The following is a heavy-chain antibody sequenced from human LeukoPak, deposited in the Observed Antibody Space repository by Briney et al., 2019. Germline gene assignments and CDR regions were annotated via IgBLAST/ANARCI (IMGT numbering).Heavy chain of an antibody. CDR2: IYHSGST. V-gene: IGHV4-38-2*02. D-gene: IGHD1-26*01. Sequence: PSETLSLTCTVSGYSISSGYYWGWIRQPPGKGLEWIGSIYHSGSTYYNPSLKSRVTISVDTSKNQFSLKLSSVTAADTAVYYCATGRIVGATTGWFDPWGQGTLVTVSS. CDR1: GYSISSGYY. CDR3: ATGRIVGATTGWFDP. J-gene: IGHJ5*02.